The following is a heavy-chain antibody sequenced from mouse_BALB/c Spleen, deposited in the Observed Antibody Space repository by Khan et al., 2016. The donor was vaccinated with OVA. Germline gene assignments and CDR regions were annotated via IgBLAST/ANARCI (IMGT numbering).Heavy chain of an antibody. Sequence: EVQLQESGPGLVKPSQSLSLTCTVTGYSITSGYGCNWIRHFPGNKLEWMGYISYSGSTNYNPSLKSRISITRDTAKNQFFLQLNSVTTEDTATYYCARTARIKYWGQGTTLTVSS. V-gene: IGHV3-2*02. D-gene: IGHD1-2*01. J-gene: IGHJ2*01. CDR1: GYSITSGYG. CDR3: ARTARIKY. CDR2: ISYSGST.